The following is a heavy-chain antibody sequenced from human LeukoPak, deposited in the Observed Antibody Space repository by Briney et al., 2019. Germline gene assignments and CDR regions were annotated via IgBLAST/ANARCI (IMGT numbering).Heavy chain of an antibody. CDR2: IYYSGST. J-gene: IGHJ4*02. CDR1: GGSISSSSYY. CDR3: AKYSSGWYLDY. V-gene: IGHV4-39*07. Sequence: SETLSLTCTVSGGSISSSSYYWGWIRQPPGKGLEWIGSIYYSGSTYYNPSLKSRVTISVDTSKNQFSLKLSSVTAADTAVYYCAKYSSGWYLDYWGQGTLVTVSS. D-gene: IGHD6-19*01.